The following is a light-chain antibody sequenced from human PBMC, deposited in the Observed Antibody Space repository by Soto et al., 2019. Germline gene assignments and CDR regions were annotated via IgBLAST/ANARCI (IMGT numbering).Light chain of an antibody. CDR2: VAS. Sequence: EIVLTQSPGTLSLSPGERATLSCRASQSVNNNYLAWYQLKPGQAPRLLIYVASSRATGIPDRFSGSGSGTDFTLSISRLEPEDSAVYYCQQYGSSYRTFGQGTKV. V-gene: IGKV3-20*01. CDR1: QSVNNNY. J-gene: IGKJ1*01. CDR3: QQYGSSYRT.